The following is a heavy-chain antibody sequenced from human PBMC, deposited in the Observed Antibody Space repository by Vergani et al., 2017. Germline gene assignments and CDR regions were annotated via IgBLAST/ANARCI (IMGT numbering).Heavy chain of an antibody. CDR3: ARGAIYRSVFYYMDV. V-gene: IGHV1-69*14. Sequence: QVQLVQSGAEVKKPGSSVKVSCKTSGGTFSSYAITWVRQAPGQGLEWVGRIIPIFGTTNYAQKFQGRVTITADKSTTTSYMELSSLRSEATAVYYCARGAIYRSVFYYMDVWGKGTTVIVSS. CDR1: GGTFSSYA. CDR2: IIPIFGTT. J-gene: IGHJ6*03. D-gene: IGHD4-11*01.